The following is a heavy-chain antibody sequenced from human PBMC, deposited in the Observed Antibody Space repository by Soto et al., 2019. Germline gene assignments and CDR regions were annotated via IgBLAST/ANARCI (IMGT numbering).Heavy chain of an antibody. J-gene: IGHJ6*03. D-gene: IGHD1-7*01. CDR2: ISYDGSNK. V-gene: IGHV3-30*18. CDR1: GFTFSSYG. Sequence: GGSLRLSCAASGFTFSSYGMHWVRQAPGKGLEWVAVISYDGSNKYYADSVKGRFTISRDNSKNTLYLQMNSLRAEDTAVYYCAKDSRDGWNYHYYYYYYMDVWGKGTTVTVSS. CDR3: AKDSRDGWNYHYYYYYYMDV.